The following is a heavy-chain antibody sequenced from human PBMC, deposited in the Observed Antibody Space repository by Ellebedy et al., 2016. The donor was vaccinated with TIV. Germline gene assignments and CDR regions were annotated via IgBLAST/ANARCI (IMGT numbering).Heavy chain of an antibody. Sequence: MPSETLSLTCTVSGGSISSYYWSWIRQPPGKGLECIGYIYYSRSTYYNPSLKSRVTISVDTSKNQFSLKQRYVTAADTAVYYCARVRAAAGMAHFDNWGQGTLVTVSS. CDR3: ARVRAAAGMAHFDN. CDR2: IYYSRST. D-gene: IGHD6-13*01. J-gene: IGHJ4*02. V-gene: IGHV4-59*01. CDR1: GGSISSYY.